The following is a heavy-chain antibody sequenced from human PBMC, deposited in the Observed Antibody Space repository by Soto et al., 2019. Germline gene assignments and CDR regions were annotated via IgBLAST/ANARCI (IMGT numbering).Heavy chain of an antibody. CDR3: ARDPIRMVRGVTIPNYYGMDV. Sequence: EVQLVESGGGLIQPGGSLRLSCAASGFTVSSNYMNWVRQAPGKGLEWVSLIYSGGSTDYADSVKGRFTISRDNSKNTLYLQMNRLRAEDTAVYYCARDPIRMVRGVTIPNYYGMDVWGQGTTVTVSS. D-gene: IGHD3-10*01. V-gene: IGHV3-53*01. CDR2: IYSGGST. J-gene: IGHJ6*02. CDR1: GFTVSSNY.